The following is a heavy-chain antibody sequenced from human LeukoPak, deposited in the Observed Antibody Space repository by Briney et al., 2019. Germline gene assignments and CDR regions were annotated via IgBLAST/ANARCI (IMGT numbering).Heavy chain of an antibody. V-gene: IGHV4-61*02. CDR3: AREMVGLLGPFDY. Sequence: SQTLSLTCTVSGGSVGSATGIYYWSWIRQPAGTGLEWIGLIYTRDSTYYHLPLKSRVAISFDTSNQVSLNLNSVTYSDTAVYYGAREMVGLLGPFDYWGQGTLVTVSS. CDR1: GGSVGSATGIYY. D-gene: IGHD2-8*01. CDR2: IYTRDST. J-gene: IGHJ4*02.